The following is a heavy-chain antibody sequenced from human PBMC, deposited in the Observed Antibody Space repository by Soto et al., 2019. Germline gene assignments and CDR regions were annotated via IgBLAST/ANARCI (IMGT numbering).Heavy chain of an antibody. J-gene: IGHJ6*02. CDR1: ESTVSRDW. CDR3: AKTYYYDSSGYYASYYYYGMDV. Sequence: GGSLRLSCAIFESTVSRDWMNWVRQAPGKGLEWVAHINQDGSEKYYVDSVKGRFTISRDNSKNTLYLQMNSLRAEDTAVYYCAKTYYYDSSGYYASYYYYGMDVWGQGTTVTVSS. CDR2: INQDGSEK. D-gene: IGHD3-22*01. V-gene: IGHV3-7*01.